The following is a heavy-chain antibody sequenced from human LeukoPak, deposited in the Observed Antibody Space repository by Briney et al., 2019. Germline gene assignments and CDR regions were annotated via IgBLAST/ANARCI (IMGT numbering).Heavy chain of an antibody. Sequence: ASVKISCKASGYTFTSHHVHWVRQAPGQGLEWMGIINPSGGSTNYARKLQGRVTMTRDMSTNTVYMELSSLRSEDTAVYYCARRGDILTGYYSLDYWGQGTLVTVSS. CDR1: GYTFTSHH. D-gene: IGHD3-9*01. CDR2: INPSGGST. CDR3: ARRGDILTGYYSLDY. J-gene: IGHJ4*02. V-gene: IGHV1-46*01.